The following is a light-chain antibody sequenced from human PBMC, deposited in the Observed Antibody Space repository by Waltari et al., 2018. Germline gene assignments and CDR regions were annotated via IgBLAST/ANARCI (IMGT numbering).Light chain of an antibody. CDR2: NTY. J-gene: IGKJ2*01. Sequence: IQMTQSPSSLSASVGDRVTITCRASQVIGKSLTWFQQKTGKAPKSLIYNTYISQSGVTSNFSGSGTGTDFTLTFSSLQPEDFATYYCQQYKSYPYTFGQGTNLETK. V-gene: IGKV1-16*02. CDR3: QQYKSYPYT. CDR1: QVIGKS.